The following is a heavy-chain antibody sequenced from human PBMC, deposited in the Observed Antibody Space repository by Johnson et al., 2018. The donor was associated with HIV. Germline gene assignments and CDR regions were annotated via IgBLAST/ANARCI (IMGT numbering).Heavy chain of an antibody. Sequence: EVHLVKSGGGLVQPGGSLRLSCAASGFTFSDYEFNWVRQAPGKGLQWVSFISSSGYTIYYADSVNGRFTISRDNAKNSLFLQMNSLRAEDTAVYYCAREIIVGPTTSDSDAFDIWGQGTIVSVSS. CDR1: GFTFSDYE. J-gene: IGHJ3*02. CDR2: ISSSGYTI. CDR3: AREIIVGPTTSDSDAFDI. D-gene: IGHD1-26*01. V-gene: IGHV3-48*03.